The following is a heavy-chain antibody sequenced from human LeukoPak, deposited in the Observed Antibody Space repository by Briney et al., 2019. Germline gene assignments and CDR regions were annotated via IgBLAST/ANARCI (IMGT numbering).Heavy chain of an antibody. V-gene: IGHV3-23*01. CDR2: ISGSAGST. D-gene: IGHD6-19*01. J-gene: IGHJ4*02. CDR3: AKAKGWLQIFDY. Sequence: PGGSLRLSCAASGFTFSSYAMSWVRQAPGKGLEWVSTISGSAGSTYYADSVKGRFTISRDNSKNTLYLQMNSLRAEDTAVYYCAKAKGWLQIFDYWGQGTLVIVSS. CDR1: GFTFSSYA.